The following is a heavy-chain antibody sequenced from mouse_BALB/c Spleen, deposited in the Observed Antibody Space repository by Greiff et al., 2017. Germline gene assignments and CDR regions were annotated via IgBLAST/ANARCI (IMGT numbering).Heavy chain of an antibody. CDR1: GFNIKDTY. V-gene: IGHV14-3*02. Sequence: VNVMQSGAELVKPGASVKLSCTASGFNIKDTYMHWVKQRPEQGLEWIGRIDPANGTTKYDQKLQGKATITADTSSNTAYLQLSSLTSEDTTVYYCAAYDCDGGAWFAYWGQGTLVTVSA. D-gene: IGHD2-4*01. CDR2: IDPANGTT. J-gene: IGHJ3*01. CDR3: AAYDCDGGAWFAY.